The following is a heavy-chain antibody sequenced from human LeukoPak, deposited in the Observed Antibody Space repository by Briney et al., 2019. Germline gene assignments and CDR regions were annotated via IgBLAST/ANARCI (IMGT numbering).Heavy chain of an antibody. CDR1: GFTFSMYS. CDR2: INDRGGYI. V-gene: IGHV3-23*01. J-gene: IGHJ4*02. CDR3: VKERDRGIEVADDFDY. D-gene: IGHD6-19*01. Sequence: QPGGSLRLSCEGTGFTFSMYSMAWVRQAPGKGLEWVSVINDRGGYIQDADSVKGRFTISRDNSQNTLFLQMNSLRDEDTAVYDCVKERDRGIEVADDFDYWGQGTLVTVSS.